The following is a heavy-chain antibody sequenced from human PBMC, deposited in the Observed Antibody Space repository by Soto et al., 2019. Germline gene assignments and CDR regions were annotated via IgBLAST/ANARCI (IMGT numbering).Heavy chain of an antibody. V-gene: IGHV3-74*01. J-gene: IGHJ4*02. CDR1: GFIFKMYW. CDR2: ITDDGSTT. Sequence: GWSLRLSCETSGFIFKMYWMHWVRQVPGQGPQWVARITDDGSTTYYAASVEGRFTISRDNAKNALYLQMTSLRPDDTAVYYCTRGPRPTSIGTGAFWGQGTLVTVSS. D-gene: IGHD3-10*01. CDR3: TRGPRPTSIGTGAF.